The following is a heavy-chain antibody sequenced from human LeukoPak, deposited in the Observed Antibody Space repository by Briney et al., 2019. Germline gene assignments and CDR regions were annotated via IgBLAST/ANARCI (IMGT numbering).Heavy chain of an antibody. J-gene: IGHJ4*02. Sequence: GGSLRLSCAASGFTFSSCAMHWVRQAPGKGLEWVAVISFDGSNKYYADSVKGRFTISRDNSKNTLYLQVNSLRAEDTAVYYCARDIRYSSSWRFDYWGQGTLVTVSS. D-gene: IGHD6-13*01. V-gene: IGHV3-30-3*01. CDR2: ISFDGSNK. CDR1: GFTFSSCA. CDR3: ARDIRYSSSWRFDY.